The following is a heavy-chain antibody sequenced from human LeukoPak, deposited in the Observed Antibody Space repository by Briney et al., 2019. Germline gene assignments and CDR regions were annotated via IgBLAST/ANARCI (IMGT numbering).Heavy chain of an antibody. CDR1: GGSINSYY. CDR3: ARISGGAGYNSNWFDP. CDR2: IYYSGST. V-gene: IGHV4-59*08. Sequence: PSETLSLTCTVSGGSINSYYWSWIRQPPGKGLEWIGYIYYSGSTNYNPSLKSRVTISVDTSKNQFSLQLSSVTAADTAVYYCARISGGAGYNSNWFDPWGQGTLVTVSS. J-gene: IGHJ5*02. D-gene: IGHD5-24*01.